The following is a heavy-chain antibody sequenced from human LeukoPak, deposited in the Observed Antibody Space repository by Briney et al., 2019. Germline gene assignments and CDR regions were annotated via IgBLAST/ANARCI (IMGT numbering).Heavy chain of an antibody. D-gene: IGHD3-10*01. CDR1: GGSISSGGYY. Sequence: SETLSLTCTVSGGSISSGGYYWSWIRQPPGKGLEWIGYIYHSGSTYYNPSLKSRVTISVDTSKNQFSLKLSSVTAADTAVYYCARASRGSGSYFADAFDIWGQGTMVTVSS. V-gene: IGHV4-30-2*05. CDR3: ARASRGSGSYFADAFDI. J-gene: IGHJ3*02. CDR2: IYHSGST.